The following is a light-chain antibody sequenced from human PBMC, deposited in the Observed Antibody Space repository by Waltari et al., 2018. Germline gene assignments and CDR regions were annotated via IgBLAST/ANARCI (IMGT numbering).Light chain of an antibody. CDR1: SRDVGSSNR. CDR2: EGT. Sequence: QSALTHPASVSGSPGQSITISCTGTSRDVGSSNRLSWYQQHPGKGPTILIYEGTQRLSGVSDRFSGSKSGNTASLTLSGLQPEDEADYYCCAHAGGGTHYAFGTGTKVTVL. J-gene: IGLJ1*01. V-gene: IGLV2-23*01. CDR3: CAHAGGGTHYA.